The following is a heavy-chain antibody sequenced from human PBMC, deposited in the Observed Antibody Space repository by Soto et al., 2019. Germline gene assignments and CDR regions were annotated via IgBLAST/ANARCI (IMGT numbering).Heavy chain of an antibody. J-gene: IGHJ6*02. CDR1: GYTFTSYV. D-gene: IGHD6-19*01. CDR2: ISAYNGNT. V-gene: IGHV1-18*01. Sequence: QVQLVQSGAEVKKPGASVKVSCRASGYTFTSYVISWVRQAPAQGLEWMRWISAYNGNTNFAQKLQGRVTMTTDTSTSTAYMELRSLRSDDTAVYYCARVVATVAGPYGMDVWGQGTTVTVSS. CDR3: ARVVATVAGPYGMDV.